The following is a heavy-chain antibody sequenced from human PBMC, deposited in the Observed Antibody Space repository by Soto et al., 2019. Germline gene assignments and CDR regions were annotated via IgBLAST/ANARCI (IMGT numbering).Heavy chain of an antibody. D-gene: IGHD5-18*01. CDR1: GFAFSSYG. CDR3: VSDRGYGHASVPYS. V-gene: IGHV3-30*03. J-gene: IGHJ4*02. CDR2: ISYDGSLQ. Sequence: QAPLVESGGGVVKPGRSLRLSCAASGFAFSSYGMHWVRQAPGTGLEWVAVISYDGSLQYYADSVKGRFTISRDNSRNMVLLQLSSLGAEDTAVYYCVSDRGYGHASVPYSWGQGTLVSVSS.